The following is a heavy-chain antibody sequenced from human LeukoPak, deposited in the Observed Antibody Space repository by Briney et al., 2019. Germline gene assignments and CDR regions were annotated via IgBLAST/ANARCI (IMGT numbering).Heavy chain of an antibody. Sequence: SETLSLTCAVYGGSFSGYYWSWIRQPPGKGLEWIGEINHSGSTNYNPSLKSRVTISVDTSKNQFSLRLSSVTAADTAVYYCARAAYYYDTSGYYPFDYWGLGTLVTVSS. CDR2: INHSGST. D-gene: IGHD3-22*01. CDR1: GGSFSGYY. CDR3: ARAAYYYDTSGYYPFDY. V-gene: IGHV4-34*01. J-gene: IGHJ4*02.